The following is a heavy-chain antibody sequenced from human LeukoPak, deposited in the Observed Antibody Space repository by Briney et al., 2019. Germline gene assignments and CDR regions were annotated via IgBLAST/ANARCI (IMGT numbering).Heavy chain of an antibody. D-gene: IGHD4-11*01. CDR2: INHSGST. CDR3: ARVLYGNYARHFDY. CDR1: GGSFSGYY. Sequence: PSETLSLTCAVYGGSFSGYYWSWLRQPPGKGLEWIGEINHSGSTNYNPSLKSRVTISVDTSKNQFSLKLSSVTAADTAVYYCARVLYGNYARHFDYWGQGTLVTVSS. V-gene: IGHV4-34*01. J-gene: IGHJ4*02.